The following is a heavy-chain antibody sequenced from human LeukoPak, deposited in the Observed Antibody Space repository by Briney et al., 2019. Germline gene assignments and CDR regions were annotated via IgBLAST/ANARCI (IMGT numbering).Heavy chain of an antibody. CDR2: IIPIFGTA. CDR1: GGTFSSYA. CDR3: ACETLGYGSVSYDY. V-gene: IGHV1-69*05. D-gene: IGHD5-12*01. J-gene: IGHJ4*02. Sequence: SVKVSCKASGGTFSSYAISWVRQAPGQGLEWMGRIIPIFGTANYAQKFQGRVTITTDESTSTAYMELSSLRSEDTAVYYCACETLGYGSVSYDYWGQGTLVTVSS.